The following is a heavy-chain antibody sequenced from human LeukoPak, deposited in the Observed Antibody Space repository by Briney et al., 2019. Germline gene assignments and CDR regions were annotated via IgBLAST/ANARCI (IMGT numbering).Heavy chain of an antibody. CDR2: IYTSGST. CDR1: GGSISNYY. D-gene: IGHD5-18*01. V-gene: IGHV4-4*07. J-gene: IGHJ4*02. CDR3: ARDVGGYNYGYSLDY. Sequence: SETLSLTCTVSGGSISNYYWSWIRQPAGKGLEWIGRIYTSGSTSYNSSLKSRVTMSVDTSKNQFSLKLSSVTASDTAVYYCARDVGGYNYGYSLDYWGQGTLVSVSS.